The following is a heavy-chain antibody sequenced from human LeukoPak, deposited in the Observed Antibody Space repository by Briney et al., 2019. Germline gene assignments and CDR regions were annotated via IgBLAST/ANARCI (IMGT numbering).Heavy chain of an antibody. CDR1: GFTFSTYS. J-gene: IGHJ4*02. V-gene: IGHV3-48*02. CDR2: ISVSGTTT. Sequence: GGSLRLSCAVSGFTFSTYSMDWVRQAPGKGLEWISYISVSGTTTHYADSVKGRFTISRDNAKNSLYLQMNSLRDEDTAVYFCARYRGNHYDQFDSWGQGTLVTVSS. D-gene: IGHD3-22*01. CDR3: ARYRGNHYDQFDS.